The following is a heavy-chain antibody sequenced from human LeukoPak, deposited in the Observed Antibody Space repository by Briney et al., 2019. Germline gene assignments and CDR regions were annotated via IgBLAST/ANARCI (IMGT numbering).Heavy chain of an antibody. CDR3: AKYSCSGGSCYFQYYYYYMDV. CDR2: ISGSGGST. Sequence: GGSLRHSCAASGFTFSSYPMSWVPQAPGKGLEWVSPISGSGGSTYYADSEKGRFTIYRDNSKNTLYLQMNSLRAEDTAVYYCAKYSCSGGSCYFQYYYYYMDVWGKGTTVTVSS. D-gene: IGHD2-15*01. J-gene: IGHJ6*03. CDR1: GFTFSSYP. V-gene: IGHV3-23*01.